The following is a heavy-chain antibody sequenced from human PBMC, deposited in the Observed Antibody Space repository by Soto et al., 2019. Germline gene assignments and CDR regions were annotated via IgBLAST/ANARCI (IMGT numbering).Heavy chain of an antibody. CDR3: ASSYGSGFRAFDY. CDR1: GGTFNFYS. D-gene: IGHD3-10*01. Sequence: QVQLVQSGAEVKRPGASVKVSCKASGGTFNFYSINWVRQAPGLGLEWMGRVNPIVSMSNYAQNFQGRVTMTAHKSTGTAYMELSRLTSEDTAIYYCASSYGSGFRAFDYWGQGALVSVSS. V-gene: IGHV1-69*02. CDR2: VNPIVSMS. J-gene: IGHJ4*02.